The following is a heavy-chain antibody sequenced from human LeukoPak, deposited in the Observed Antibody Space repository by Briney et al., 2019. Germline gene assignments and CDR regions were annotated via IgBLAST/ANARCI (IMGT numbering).Heavy chain of an antibody. D-gene: IGHD6-19*01. V-gene: IGHV1-69*13. CDR2: IIPIFGTA. CDR1: GGTFSSYA. Sequence: GASVTVSCTASGGTFSSYAISWVRQAPGQGLEWMGGIIPIFGTANYAQKFQGRVTITADESTSTAYMELSSLRSEDTAVYYCARDLGSSGWSGSYWGQGTLVTVSS. J-gene: IGHJ4*02. CDR3: ARDLGSSGWSGSY.